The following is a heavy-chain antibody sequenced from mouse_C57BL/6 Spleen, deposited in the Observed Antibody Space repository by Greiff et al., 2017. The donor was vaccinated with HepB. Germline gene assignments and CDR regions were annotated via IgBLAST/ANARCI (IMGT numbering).Heavy chain of an antibody. Sequence: VQLQQSGPELVKPGASVKISCKASGYAFSSSWMNWVKQRPGKGLEWIGRIYPGDGDTNYNGKFKGKATLTADKSSSTAYMQLSSLTSDDSAVCFCAKKSWSDPYAMDYWGQGTSVTVSS. CDR2: IYPGDGDT. V-gene: IGHV1-82*01. J-gene: IGHJ4*01. CDR1: GYAFSSSW. D-gene: IGHD2-13*01. CDR3: AKKSWSDPYAMDY.